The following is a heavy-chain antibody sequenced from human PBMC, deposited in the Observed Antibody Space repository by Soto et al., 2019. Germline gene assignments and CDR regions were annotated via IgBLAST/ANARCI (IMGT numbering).Heavy chain of an antibody. CDR2: IRSKAYSYAT. J-gene: IGHJ4*02. CDR3: LTSIREAARDFDY. V-gene: IGHV3-73*02. Sequence: EVQLVESGGGLVQPGGSLKLSCAASGFSFSGSSMYWVRQASGKGLEWVGRIRSKAYSYATAYGASLKGRFSIFRDDTKNTAYLQINSLKSEDTAVYYCLTSIREAARDFDYLGQGTLVTVSS. D-gene: IGHD2-15*01. CDR1: GFSFSGSS.